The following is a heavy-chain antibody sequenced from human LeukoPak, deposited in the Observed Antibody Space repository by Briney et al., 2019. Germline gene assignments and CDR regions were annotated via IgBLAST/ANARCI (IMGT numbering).Heavy chain of an antibody. Sequence: SGPTLVKPTQTLTLTCTFSGFSLTTSGVGVGWIRQPPGKALEWLALIYWNDDKRYSPSLKSRLTITKDTSKNQVVLTMTNMDPVDTATYYCAHRDGGESWFDPWGQGTLVTVSS. V-gene: IGHV2-5*01. CDR3: AHRDGGESWFDP. D-gene: IGHD5-24*01. J-gene: IGHJ5*02. CDR1: GFSLTTSGVG. CDR2: IYWNDDK.